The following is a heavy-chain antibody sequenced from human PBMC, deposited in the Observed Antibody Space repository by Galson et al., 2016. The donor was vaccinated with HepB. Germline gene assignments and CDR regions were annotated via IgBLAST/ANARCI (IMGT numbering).Heavy chain of an antibody. Sequence: SETLSLTCGVQGGPFSGHYWSWIRQSPGKGLEWIGAINYGEDTNYNPSLAGRVAMSVDTSKNQLSLRLTSVTAADTAIYYCARGRTERNWITFRAQFDVWAQGTRVAV. CDR3: ARGRTERNWITFRAQFDV. J-gene: IGHJ3*01. CDR1: GGPFSGHY. CDR2: INYGEDT. V-gene: IGHV4-34*01. D-gene: IGHD1-1*01.